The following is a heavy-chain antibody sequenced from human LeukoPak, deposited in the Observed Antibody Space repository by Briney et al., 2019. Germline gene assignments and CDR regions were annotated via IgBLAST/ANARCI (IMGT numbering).Heavy chain of an antibody. D-gene: IGHD6-6*01. J-gene: IGHJ6*02. CDR3: ARELAPTSSSSSLNYSYYGMDV. V-gene: IGHV3-74*01. CDR2: TNTDGTNT. CDR1: GFTFSSYW. Sequence: GGSLRLSCTASGFTFSSYWIHWVRQAPGKGLVWVSRTNTDGTNTRYADSVKGRFTISRDNAKNTLYLQTNSLRAEDTAVYYCARELAPTSSSSSLNYSYYGMDVWGQGTTVIVSS.